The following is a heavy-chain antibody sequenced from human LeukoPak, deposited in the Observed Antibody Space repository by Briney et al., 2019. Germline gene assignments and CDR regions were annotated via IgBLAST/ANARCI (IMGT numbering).Heavy chain of an antibody. CDR3: TGPPG. Sequence: PGGSLRLSCAASGLSVSDAWMAWVRQAPGKGLEWVGRIRGKSAGGTADYVAAVKGRFTISTDDSKNTPYLQMNSLKSEDTAVYYCTGPPGWGQGTLVTVSS. CDR1: GLSVSDAW. CDR2: IRGKSAGGTA. V-gene: IGHV3-15*01. J-gene: IGHJ4*02.